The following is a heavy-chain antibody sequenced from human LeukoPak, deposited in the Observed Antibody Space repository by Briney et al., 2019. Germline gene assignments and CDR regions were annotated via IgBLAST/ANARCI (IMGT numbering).Heavy chain of an antibody. Sequence: ASVKVSCKASGYTFTSYYMHWVRQAPGQGLEWMGIINPSGGSTSYAQKFQGRVTMTRDMSTSTVYMELSSLRSEDTAVYYCATAPDYYDSRHDAFDIWGQGTMVTVSS. D-gene: IGHD3-22*01. CDR2: INPSGGST. CDR3: ATAPDYYDSRHDAFDI. V-gene: IGHV1-46*01. J-gene: IGHJ3*02. CDR1: GYTFTSYY.